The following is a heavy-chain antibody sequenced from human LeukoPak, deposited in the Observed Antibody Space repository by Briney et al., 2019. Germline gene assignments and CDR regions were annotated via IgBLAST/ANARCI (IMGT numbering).Heavy chain of an antibody. CDR1: GFTFSNYD. V-gene: IGHV3-13*01. Sequence: GGSLRLSCAASGFTFSNYDMHWVRQATGQGLEWVSGIGTAGDTYYAGSVKGRFTISRENAKNSLYLQMKSLRAGDTAVYYCARGLPPFQHWGQGTLVTVSS. CDR2: IGTAGDT. CDR3: ARGLPPFQH. D-gene: IGHD3-16*01. J-gene: IGHJ1*01.